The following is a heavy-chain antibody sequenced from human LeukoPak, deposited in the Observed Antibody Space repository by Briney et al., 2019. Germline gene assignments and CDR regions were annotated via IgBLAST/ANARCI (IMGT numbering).Heavy chain of an antibody. Sequence: GESLRLSCAASGFTFSSSAMSWVRQAPGKGLEWVSAISNNGGYTYYADSVQGRFTISRDNAKNSLYLQMNSLRAEDTAVYYCARDKPVTIFGVVYYYGMDVWGQGTTVTVSS. CDR3: ARDKPVTIFGVVYYYGMDV. D-gene: IGHD3-3*01. CDR1: GFTFSSSA. CDR2: ISNNGGYT. V-gene: IGHV3-23*01. J-gene: IGHJ6*02.